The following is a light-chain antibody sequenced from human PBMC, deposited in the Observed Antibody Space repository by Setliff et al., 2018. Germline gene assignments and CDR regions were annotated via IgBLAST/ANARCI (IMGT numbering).Light chain of an antibody. Sequence: QSALTQPPSVSGAPGQRVTISCTGSSSNIGAGYDVHWYQQFPGTAPKLLIYGDSNRPSGVPDQFSGSKSGTSASLAITGLQAEDEADYYCQSYDSSLSGYVFGTGTKVTVL. CDR2: GDS. J-gene: IGLJ1*01. V-gene: IGLV1-40*01. CDR3: QSYDSSLSGYV. CDR1: SSNIGAGYD.